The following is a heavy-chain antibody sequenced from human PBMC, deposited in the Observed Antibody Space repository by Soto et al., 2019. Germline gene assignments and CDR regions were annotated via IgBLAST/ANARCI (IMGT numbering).Heavy chain of an antibody. Sequence: GESLKISCKGSGYSFTSYWIGWVRQMPGKGLEWMGIIYPGDSDTRYSPSFQGQVTISADKSISTAYLQWSSLKASGTAMYYCARRMVRGALYYYYGMDVWGQGTTVTVSS. J-gene: IGHJ6*02. CDR1: GYSFTSYW. CDR2: IYPGDSDT. D-gene: IGHD3-10*01. V-gene: IGHV5-51*01. CDR3: ARRMVRGALYYYYGMDV.